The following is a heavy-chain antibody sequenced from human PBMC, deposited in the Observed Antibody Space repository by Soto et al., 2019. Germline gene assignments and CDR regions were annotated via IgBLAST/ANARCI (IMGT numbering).Heavy chain of an antibody. V-gene: IGHV4-59*01. CDR1: GGSIISGY. Sequence: SETLSLTCTVCGGSIISGYWSWIRQPPGKGLEWIGYISYSGNTNYNPSLKSRVTTSVDTPKNQFSLRLSSVTTADTAVYYCAGLRGYAGSPIDYWGQGTLVTVSS. CDR2: ISYSGNT. D-gene: IGHD2-15*01. CDR3: AGLRGYAGSPIDY. J-gene: IGHJ4*02.